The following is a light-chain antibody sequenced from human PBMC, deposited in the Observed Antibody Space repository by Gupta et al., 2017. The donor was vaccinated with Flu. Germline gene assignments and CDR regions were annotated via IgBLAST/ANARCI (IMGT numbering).Light chain of an antibody. CDR3: HQYNNWPYI. V-gene: IGKV3-15*01. CDR1: QNVDNN. CDR2: GAS. Sequence: IVMTQSPAILSVSPGEGATLSCRASQNVDNNLAWYQRKPGQAPRLLMHGASTRATGIPARFSGSGSGTEFTLTISRLQSEDFAVYFCHQYNNWPYIFGQGTKLEIK. J-gene: IGKJ2*01.